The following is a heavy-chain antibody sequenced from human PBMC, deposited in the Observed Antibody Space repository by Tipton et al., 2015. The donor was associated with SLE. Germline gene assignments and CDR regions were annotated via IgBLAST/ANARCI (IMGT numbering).Heavy chain of an antibody. Sequence: QVQLVQSGAEVKKPGASVKVSCKASGYTFTSYDINWVRQATGQGLEWMGWMNPNSGNTGYAQKFQGRVTMTRNTSISTAYMELSSLGSEDTAVYYCARAGGITIFGVVPPPEYFQHWGQGTLVPVSS. D-gene: IGHD3-3*01. CDR2: MNPNSGNT. J-gene: IGHJ1*01. CDR3: ARAGGITIFGVVPPPEYFQH. V-gene: IGHV1-8*01. CDR1: GYTFTSYD.